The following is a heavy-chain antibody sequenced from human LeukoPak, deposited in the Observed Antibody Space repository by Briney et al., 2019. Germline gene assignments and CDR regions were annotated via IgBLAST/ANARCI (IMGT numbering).Heavy chain of an antibody. CDR3: ARPSPRYYWFDP. CDR2: INHSGST. CDR1: GGSFSGYY. V-gene: IGHV4-34*01. J-gene: IGHJ5*02. D-gene: IGHD3-9*01. Sequence: PSETLSLTCPVYGGSFSGYYWSWIRQPPGKGLEWIGEINHSGSTNYNPSLKSRVTISVDTSKNQFSLKLSSVTAADTAVYYCARPSPRYYWFDPWGQGTLVTVSS.